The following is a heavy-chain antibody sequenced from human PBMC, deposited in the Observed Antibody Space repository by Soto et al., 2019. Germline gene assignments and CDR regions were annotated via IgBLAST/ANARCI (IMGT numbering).Heavy chain of an antibody. CDR1: GGSVSGSY. V-gene: IGHV4-59*02. Sequence: PSETLSLTCSVSGGSVSGSYWSWIRQSQGKGLEWLGYVYYTGTTNYSPSLRIRVSISVDTSKYKFSLRLSSVTAADTAVYFCSRGVAVPGAHIDYWGQGTQVTVSS. CDR2: VYYTGTT. CDR3: SRGVAVPGAHIDY. D-gene: IGHD6-19*01. J-gene: IGHJ4*02.